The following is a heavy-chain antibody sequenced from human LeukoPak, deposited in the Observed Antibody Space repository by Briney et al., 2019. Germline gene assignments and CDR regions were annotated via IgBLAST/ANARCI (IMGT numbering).Heavy chain of an antibody. CDR2: IIPILGIA. J-gene: IGHJ4*02. CDR1: GGTFSSYA. V-gene: IGHV1-69*04. CDR3: ATPTGSGSYEDYFDY. Sequence: AASVKVSCKASGGTFSSYAISWVRQAPGQGLEWMGRIIPILGIANYAQKFQGRVTITADKSTSTAYMELSSLRSEDTAVYYCATPTGSGSYEDYFDYWGQGTLVTVSS. D-gene: IGHD3-10*01.